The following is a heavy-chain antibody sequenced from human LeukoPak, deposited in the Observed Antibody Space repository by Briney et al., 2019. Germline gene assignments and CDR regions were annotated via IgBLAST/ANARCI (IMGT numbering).Heavy chain of an antibody. CDR1: GLTFSSYW. CDR3: ARGYCSSTSCYAFSSGWSHYFDY. Sequence: GGSLRLSCAAYGLTFSSYWMSWVRQAPGKGLEWVANIKQDGSEKYYVDSVKGRFTISRDNAKNSLYLQMNSLRAEDAAVYYCARGYCSSTSCYAFSSGWSHYFDYWGQGTLVTVSS. V-gene: IGHV3-7*04. CDR2: IKQDGSEK. D-gene: IGHD2-2*01. J-gene: IGHJ4*02.